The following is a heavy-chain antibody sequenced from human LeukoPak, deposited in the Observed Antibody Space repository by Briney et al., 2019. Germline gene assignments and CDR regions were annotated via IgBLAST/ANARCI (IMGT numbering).Heavy chain of an antibody. Sequence: TSETLSLTCTVSGGSISSSSYYWDWIRQPPGKGLEWIGSIYYSGSTYYNPSLKSRVTISVDTSKNQFSLKLSSVTAADTAVYYCARVCSRGNFLDYWGQGTLVTVSS. CDR1: GGSISSSSYY. D-gene: IGHD4/OR15-4a*01. J-gene: IGHJ4*02. CDR2: IYYSGST. CDR3: ARVCSRGNFLDY. V-gene: IGHV4-39*07.